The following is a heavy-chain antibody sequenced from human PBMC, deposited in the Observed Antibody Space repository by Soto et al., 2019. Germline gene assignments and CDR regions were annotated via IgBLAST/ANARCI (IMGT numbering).Heavy chain of an antibody. V-gene: IGHV3-23*01. Sequence: EVQLLESGGGLVQPGGSLRLSCAASGFTFSSYAMSWVRQAPGKGLEWVSAISGSGGSTYYADSVKGRFTISRDNSKNALYLQMNSLRAEDTAGYYGAKDPIVEVAPRVFDYWGQGTLVIVSS. D-gene: IGHD3-22*01. CDR1: GFTFSSYA. CDR3: AKDPIVEVAPRVFDY. CDR2: ISGSGGST. J-gene: IGHJ4*02.